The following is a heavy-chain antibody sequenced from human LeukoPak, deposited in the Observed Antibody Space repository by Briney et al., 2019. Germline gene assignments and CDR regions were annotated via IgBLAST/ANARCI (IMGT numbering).Heavy chain of an antibody. CDR3: AKEGRSLQTY. J-gene: IGHJ4*02. D-gene: IGHD5-24*01. Sequence: GGSLRLSCAASGFMFSSSWMSWVRLAPGKGLEWVANIKEDGTETYYVDSVKGRFTISRDNAKNSLYLQMNSLRVEDTAVYYCAKEGRSLQTYWGQGTLVTVSS. CDR2: IKEDGTET. V-gene: IGHV3-7*03. CDR1: GFMFSSSW.